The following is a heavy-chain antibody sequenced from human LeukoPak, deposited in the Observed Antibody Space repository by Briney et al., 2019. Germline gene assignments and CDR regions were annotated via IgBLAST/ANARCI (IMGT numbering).Heavy chain of an antibody. CDR1: GFGLSVLS. D-gene: IGHD3-10*01. CDR2: IRPETGEP. J-gene: IGHJ4*02. Sequence: ASVKASCKISGFGLSVLSIHWMRQAPGKGLEWVGGIRPETGEPIFAQKFRGRVTITEDTFTDTGYLELRGLTSEDTAVYYCSTDSGRSYFYFDFWGQGTLVTVSS. V-gene: IGHV1-24*01. CDR3: STDSGRSYFYFDF.